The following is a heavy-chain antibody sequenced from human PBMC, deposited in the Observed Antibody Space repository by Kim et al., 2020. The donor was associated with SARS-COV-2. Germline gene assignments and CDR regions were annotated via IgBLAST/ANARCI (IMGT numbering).Heavy chain of an antibody. D-gene: IGHD6-13*01. CDR2: LSDSGSP. J-gene: IGHJ3*01. CDR3: TRHFQSSSCWGDAF. CDR1: GGSITSNAYY. V-gene: IGHV4-39*01. Sequence: SETLSLTCSVSGGSITSNAYYWGWIRQPPGKGLEWIGCLSDSGSPSYNPSIRSRVTISVDTSKNQLSLNLSTVTAADTATYFCTRHFQSSSCWGDAF.